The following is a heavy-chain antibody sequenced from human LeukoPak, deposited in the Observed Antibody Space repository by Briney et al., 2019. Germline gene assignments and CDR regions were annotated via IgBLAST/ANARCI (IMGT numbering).Heavy chain of an antibody. CDR1: GFTFRSYD. Sequence: TGGSLRLSCAASGFTFRSYDMSWVRQAPGKGLEWVANIKQDGSEKYYVDSVKGRFTISRDNAKNSLYLQMNSLRAEDTAVYYCARVRAPYSSGWYDYWGQGTLVTVSS. CDR3: ARVRAPYSSGWYDY. D-gene: IGHD6-19*01. CDR2: IKQDGSEK. V-gene: IGHV3-7*03. J-gene: IGHJ4*02.